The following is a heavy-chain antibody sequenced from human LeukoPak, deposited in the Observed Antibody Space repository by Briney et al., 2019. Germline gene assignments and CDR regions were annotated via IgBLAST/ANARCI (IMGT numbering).Heavy chain of an antibody. D-gene: IGHD3-22*01. CDR1: GGSFSGYY. CDR3: ARGGRRITMIVVAKGYFDY. J-gene: IGHJ4*02. CDR2: INHRGST. Sequence: SETLSLTCAVYGGSFSGYYWSWIRQPPGKGLEWIGEINHRGSTNYNPSLKSRVTISVDTSKNQFSLKLSSVTAADTAVYYCARGGRRITMIVVAKGYFDYWGQGTLVTVSS. V-gene: IGHV4-34*01.